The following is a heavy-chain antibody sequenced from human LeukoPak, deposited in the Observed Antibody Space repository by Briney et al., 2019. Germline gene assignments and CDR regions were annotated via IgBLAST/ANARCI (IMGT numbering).Heavy chain of an antibody. D-gene: IGHD1-26*01. Sequence: PSETLSLTCTVSGGSISPYYWSWIRQPPGKGLEWIGYIYDSGNTKYNPSLKSRVTISVDTSNNQFSLKLSSMTAADTAVYYCARRSVGTTHFDYWGQGTLVTVSS. V-gene: IGHV4-59*08. CDR1: GGSISPYY. CDR2: IYDSGNT. J-gene: IGHJ4*02. CDR3: ARRSVGTTHFDY.